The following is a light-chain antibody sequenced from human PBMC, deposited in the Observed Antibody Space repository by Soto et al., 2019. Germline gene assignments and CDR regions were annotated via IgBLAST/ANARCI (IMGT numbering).Light chain of an antibody. CDR1: QNIYTY. Sequence: ERVMTQSPATLSVSPGEIATLSCTASQNIYTYLAWYQQKPGQPPRLLISGASSRASDDPARVSGSGSGTEFTLPITCLQSEDYAIYYCPQYNSLPRTFGGGTKVEIK. V-gene: IGKV3-15*01. CDR2: GAS. CDR3: PQYNSLPRT. J-gene: IGKJ4*01.